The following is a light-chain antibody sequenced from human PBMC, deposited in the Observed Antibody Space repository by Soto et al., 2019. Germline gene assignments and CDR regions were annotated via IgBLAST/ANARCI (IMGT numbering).Light chain of an antibody. CDR1: SSDVGAYNF. J-gene: IGLJ3*02. V-gene: IGLV2-11*01. CDR3: CSYAGSYTLV. CDR2: DVS. Sequence: QSVLTQPRSVSGSPGQSVTISCTGTSSDVGAYNFVSWYQQHPGRVPKLMIYDVSRRPSGVPDRFSGSKPGNTASLTISGLQVDDEADYYCCSYAGSYTLVLGGGTKLTVL.